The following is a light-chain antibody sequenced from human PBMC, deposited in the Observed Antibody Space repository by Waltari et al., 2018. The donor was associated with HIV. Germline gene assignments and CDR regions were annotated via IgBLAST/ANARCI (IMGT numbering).Light chain of an antibody. J-gene: IGKJ4*01. CDR3: QQYYSPPLT. CDR2: AAS. Sequence: EIVLTQSPGTLSLSPGEGATLSCRASQSVSSSYLAWYQQQPGKAPKLLLYAASRLQSGVPSRFSGSGSGTDFTLTISSLQPEDFTTYYCQQYYSPPLTFGGGTRVEVK. V-gene: IGKV3-20*01. CDR1: QSVSSSY.